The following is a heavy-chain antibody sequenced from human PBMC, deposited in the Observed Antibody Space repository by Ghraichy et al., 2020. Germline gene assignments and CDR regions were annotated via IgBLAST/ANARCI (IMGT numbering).Heavy chain of an antibody. CDR1: GFTFSNAW. CDR3: TTTYYGSGSVY. Sequence: GGSLRLSCAASGFTFSNAWMSWVRQAPGKGLEWVGRIKSKTDGGTTDYAAQVKGRFTISRDDSKNTLYLQMNSLKTEDTAVYYCTTTYYGSGSVYWGQGTLVTVSS. D-gene: IGHD3-10*01. J-gene: IGHJ4*02. V-gene: IGHV3-15*01. CDR2: IKSKTDGGTT.